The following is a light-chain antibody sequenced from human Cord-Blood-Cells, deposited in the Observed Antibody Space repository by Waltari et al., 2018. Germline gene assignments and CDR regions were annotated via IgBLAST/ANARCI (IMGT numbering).Light chain of an antibody. V-gene: IGKV3-11*01. CDR1: QSVSSY. J-gene: IGKJ1*01. Sequence: EIVLTQSPATLSLSPGERATLSCRASQSVSSYLAWYQQKPGQAPRLLIYDASNRATGIPARFSGSGSGTDFTLTIGSLEPEDFAVYYCQQRSNWTWTFGQGTKVEIK. CDR2: DAS. CDR3: QQRSNWTWT.